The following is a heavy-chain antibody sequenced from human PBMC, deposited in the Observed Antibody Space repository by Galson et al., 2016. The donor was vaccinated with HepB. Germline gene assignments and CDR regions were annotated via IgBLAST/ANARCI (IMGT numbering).Heavy chain of an antibody. D-gene: IGHD3-16*01. CDR2: IDWDDDE. Sequence: PALVKPTQTLTLTCTFSGFSLSTSGMRVSWIRQPPGKALEWLARIDWDDDEFYSTSLKTRLTISKDTSKNQVVLTMTNMDPVDTATYYCARIGGEGYFDYWGQGTLVTVSS. V-gene: IGHV2-70*04. J-gene: IGHJ4*02. CDR3: ARIGGEGYFDY. CDR1: GFSLSTSGMR.